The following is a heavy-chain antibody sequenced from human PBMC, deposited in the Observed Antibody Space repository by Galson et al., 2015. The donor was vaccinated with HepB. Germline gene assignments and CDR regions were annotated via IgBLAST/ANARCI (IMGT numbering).Heavy chain of an antibody. V-gene: IGHV4-34*01. D-gene: IGHD5-12*01. CDR3: AGSYGPRPDIVATMIIY. J-gene: IGHJ4*02. CDR1: GGSFSGYY. CDR2: INHSGST. Sequence: LSLTCAVYGGSFSGYYWSWIRQPPGKGLEWIGEINHSGSTNYNPTLKSRVTISVDTSKNQFSLKLSSVTAADTAVYYCAGSYGPRPDIVATMIIYWGQGTLVTVSS.